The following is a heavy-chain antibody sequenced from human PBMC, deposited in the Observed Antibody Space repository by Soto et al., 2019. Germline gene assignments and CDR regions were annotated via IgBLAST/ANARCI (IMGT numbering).Heavy chain of an antibody. CDR2: ISSSSTI. J-gene: IGHJ4*02. CDR3: VRDDFGVGMDY. D-gene: IGHD3-3*01. Sequence: AGGLHRHPNTASKFNFGGHGMNRVRQAPGKGLEWVSYISSSSTIYYADSVKGRFTISRDNAKNTLYLQMNSVRAEDMAVYYCVRDDFGVGMDYWGLGTLVTVSS. V-gene: IGHV3-48*04. CDR1: KFNFGGHG.